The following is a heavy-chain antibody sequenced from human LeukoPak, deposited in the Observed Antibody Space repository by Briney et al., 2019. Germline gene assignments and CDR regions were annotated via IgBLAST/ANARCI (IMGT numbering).Heavy chain of an antibody. Sequence: PGGSLRLSCAASGFTFSSYSMNWVRQAPGKGLEWVSSISSSSSYIYYADSVKGRFTITRDNAKNSLYLQMNSLRAEDTAVYYCARDGDGHYYMDVWGKGTTVTVSS. CDR1: GFTFSSYS. V-gene: IGHV3-21*01. J-gene: IGHJ6*03. CDR3: ARDGDGHYYMDV. CDR2: ISSSSSYI. D-gene: IGHD7-27*01.